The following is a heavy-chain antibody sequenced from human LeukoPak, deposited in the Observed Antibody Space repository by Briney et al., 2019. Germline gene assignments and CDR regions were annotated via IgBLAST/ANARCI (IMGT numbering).Heavy chain of an antibody. D-gene: IGHD5-18*01. CDR2: ISYDGSNK. V-gene: IGHV3-30*18. J-gene: IGHJ4*02. Sequence: GRSLRLSCAASGFTFCSYGMHWVRQAPGKGLEWVALISYDGSNKYYADSVKGRFTISRDNSKNTLYLQMNSLRAEDTAVYYCAKDRDGDSYGFGPIDNWGQETLVTVSS. CDR1: GFTFCSYG. CDR3: AKDRDGDSYGFGPIDN.